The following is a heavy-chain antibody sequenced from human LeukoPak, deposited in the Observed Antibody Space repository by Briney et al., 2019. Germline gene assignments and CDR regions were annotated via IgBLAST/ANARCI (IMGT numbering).Heavy chain of an antibody. CDR2: ISSSSSYI. Sequence: GGSLRLSCAASGFTFSSYSMNWVRQAPGKGLEWVSSISSSSSYIYYADSVKGRFTISRDNAKNSLYLQMNSLRAEDTAVYYCARDKATEAFFDYWGQGTLVTVSS. J-gene: IGHJ4*02. V-gene: IGHV3-21*01. CDR3: ARDKATEAFFDY. D-gene: IGHD3-16*01. CDR1: GFTFSSYS.